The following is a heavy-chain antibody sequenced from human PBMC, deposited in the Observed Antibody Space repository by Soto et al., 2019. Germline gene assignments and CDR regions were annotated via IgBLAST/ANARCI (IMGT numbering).Heavy chain of an antibody. D-gene: IGHD1-26*01. CDR3: AADIPCGNYPIDY. CDR1: GFTFSHAW. CDR2: IKSKADGGTT. V-gene: IGHV3-15*01. J-gene: IGHJ4*02. Sequence: GGSLRLSCAASGFTFSHAWMTWVRQAPGKGLEWVGRIKSKADGGTTDFAAPVKGRFTISRDDSENMLFLQLNSLKTEDTAVYYCAADIPCGNYPIDYWGQGTLVTVSS.